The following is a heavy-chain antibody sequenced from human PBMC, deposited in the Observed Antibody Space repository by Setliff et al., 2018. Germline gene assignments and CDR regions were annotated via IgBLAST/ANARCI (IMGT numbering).Heavy chain of an antibody. CDR1: GYSISNGFY. J-gene: IGHJ4*02. D-gene: IGHD3-22*01. CDR2: LFDGGSA. CDR3: ARDPHYDPTYSLPGHAFDF. V-gene: IGHV4-38-2*02. Sequence: KTSETLSLTCAVSGYSISNGFYWGWIRQSPVKGLEWIGSLFDGGSAYYSPSLKSRASISLDASKNQFALKLTSATAADTAVYYCARDPHYDPTYSLPGHAFDFWGQGSPVTVSS.